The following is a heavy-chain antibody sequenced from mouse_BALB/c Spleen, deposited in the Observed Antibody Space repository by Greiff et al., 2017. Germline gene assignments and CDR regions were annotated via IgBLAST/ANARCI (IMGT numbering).Heavy chain of an antibody. Sequence: VKLQESAAELARPGASVKMSCKASGYTFTSYTMHWVKQRPGQGLEWIGYINPSSGYTEYNQKFKDKTTLTADKSSSTAYMQLSSLTSEDSAVYYCAKIQLGLRYYAMDYWGQGTSVTVSS. J-gene: IGHJ4*01. V-gene: IGHV1-4*02. CDR3: AKIQLGLRYYAMDY. CDR1: GYTFTSYT. D-gene: IGHD3-1*01. CDR2: INPSSGYT.